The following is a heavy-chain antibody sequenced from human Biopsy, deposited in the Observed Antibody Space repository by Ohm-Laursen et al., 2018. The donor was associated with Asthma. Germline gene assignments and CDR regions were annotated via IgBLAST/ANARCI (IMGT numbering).Heavy chain of an antibody. CDR3: ARGDSSNWSHYYFDY. V-gene: IGHV3-53*01. Sequence: SLRLSCAASGFTVSRDHMFWVRQAPGKGLEWVSVIYSGGTSRTADSVRGRFTISRDYSKSTLYLQMHSLRAEDTAVYYCARGDSSNWSHYYFDYWGQGTLVTVSS. CDR1: GFTVSRDH. J-gene: IGHJ4*02. D-gene: IGHD3-22*01. CDR2: IYSGGTS.